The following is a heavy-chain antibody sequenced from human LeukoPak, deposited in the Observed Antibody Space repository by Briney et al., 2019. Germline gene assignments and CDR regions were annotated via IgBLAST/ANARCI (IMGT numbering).Heavy chain of an antibody. CDR3: ARESLDSGYDPGRLFDY. J-gene: IGHJ4*02. Sequence: SQTLSLTCAIYGDSVSSNSAAWNWIRQSPSRGLEWLGRTYYRSKWYNDYAVSVKSRITINPDTSKNQFSLQLNSVTPEDTAVYYCARESLDSGYDPGRLFDYWGQGTLVTVSS. D-gene: IGHD5-12*01. V-gene: IGHV6-1*01. CDR1: GDSVSSNSAA. CDR2: TYYRSKWYN.